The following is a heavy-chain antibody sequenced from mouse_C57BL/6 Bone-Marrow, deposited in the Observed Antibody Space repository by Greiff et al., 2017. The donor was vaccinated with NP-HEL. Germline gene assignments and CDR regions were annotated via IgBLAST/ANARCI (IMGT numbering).Heavy chain of an antibody. D-gene: IGHD2-2*01. CDR2: IYPGDGDT. Sequence: QVQLQQSGPELVKPGASVKISCKASGYAFSSSWMNWVKQRPGKGLEWIGRIYPGDGDTNYIGKFEGKGTLTADKSSSTAYMQLSSLTSEDSAVYFCARGGLRHAMDYWGQGTSVTVSS. J-gene: IGHJ4*01. V-gene: IGHV1-82*01. CDR1: GYAFSSSW. CDR3: ARGGLRHAMDY.